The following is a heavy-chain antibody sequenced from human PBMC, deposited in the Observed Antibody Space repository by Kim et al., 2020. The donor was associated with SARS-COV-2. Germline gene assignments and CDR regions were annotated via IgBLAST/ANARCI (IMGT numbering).Heavy chain of an antibody. V-gene: IGHV4-4*02. CDR3: ARDSGYSYGQIDY. J-gene: IGHJ4*02. Sequence: NPSLKSRVTISVDKSKNQFSLKLSSVTAADTAVYYCARDSGYSYGQIDYWGQGTLVTVSS. D-gene: IGHD5-18*01.